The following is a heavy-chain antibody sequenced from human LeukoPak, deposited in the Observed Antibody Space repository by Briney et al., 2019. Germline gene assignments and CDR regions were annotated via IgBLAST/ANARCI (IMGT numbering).Heavy chain of an antibody. Sequence: ASVKVSCKASGYTFTGYYMHWVRQAPGQGLEWMGWINPNSGGTNYAQKFQGWVTMTRDTSISTAYMELSRLRSDDTAVYYCAILSQYSGGWPSPFDYWGQGTLVTVSS. V-gene: IGHV1-2*04. CDR2: INPNSGGT. CDR1: GYTFTGYY. J-gene: IGHJ4*02. D-gene: IGHD6-19*01. CDR3: AILSQYSGGWPSPFDY.